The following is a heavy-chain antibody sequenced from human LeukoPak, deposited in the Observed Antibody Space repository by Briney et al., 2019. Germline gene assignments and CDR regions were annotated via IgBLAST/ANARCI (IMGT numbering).Heavy chain of an antibody. CDR3: ARGMTTVTTDGY. J-gene: IGHJ4*02. V-gene: IGHV1-8*01. CDR1: GYTFTSYD. D-gene: IGHD4-17*01. CDR2: MNPNSGNT. Sequence: ASVKVSCKASGYTFTSYDINWVRQATGQGLEWTGWMNPNSGNTGYAQKFQGRVTMTRNTSISTAYMELSSLRSEDTAVYYCARGMTTVTTDGYWGQGTLVTVSS.